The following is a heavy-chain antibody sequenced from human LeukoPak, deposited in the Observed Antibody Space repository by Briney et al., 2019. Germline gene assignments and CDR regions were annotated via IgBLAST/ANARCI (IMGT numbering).Heavy chain of an antibody. V-gene: IGHV4-4*02. CDR1: GGSISSSNW. CDR2: IYHSGST. CDR3: ARHAESGYDRFDH. Sequence: PSGTLSLTCAASGGSISSSNWWSWVRQPPGKGLEWIGEIYHSGSTNYKSRLKSRVTMSGDTSKNQFSLKLSSVTAADTAVYYCARHAESGYDRFDHWGQGTLVTVSS. J-gene: IGHJ4*02. D-gene: IGHD5-12*01.